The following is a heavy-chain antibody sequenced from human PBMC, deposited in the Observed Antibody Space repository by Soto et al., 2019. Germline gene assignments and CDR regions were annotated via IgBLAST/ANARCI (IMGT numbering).Heavy chain of an antibody. D-gene: IGHD5-18*01. CDR1: GGSISSSSYY. V-gene: IGHV4-39*07. CDR3: AREGYNFGPFDY. CDR2: ISSSGST. Sequence: SETLSLTCTVSGGSISSSSYYWGWIRQPPGKGLEWIGSISSSGSTYYKPSLKSRVTMSIDTSKNQFSLKFNSVTAADTAVYYCAREGYNFGPFDYWGQGALVTVSS. J-gene: IGHJ4*02.